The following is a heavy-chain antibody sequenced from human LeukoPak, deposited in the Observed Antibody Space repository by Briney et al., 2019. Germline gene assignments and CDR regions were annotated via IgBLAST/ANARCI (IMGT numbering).Heavy chain of an antibody. CDR3: ARDFYGDYGADYYYYGMDV. CDR1: GGTFSSYA. Sequence: ASVKVSCKASGGTFSSYAISWVRQAPGQGLEWMGWINTNTGNPTYAQGFTGRFVFSLDTSVSTAYLQISSLKAEDTAVYYCARDFYGDYGADYYYYGMDVWGQGTTVTVSS. D-gene: IGHD4-17*01. CDR2: INTNTGNP. J-gene: IGHJ6*02. V-gene: IGHV7-4-1*02.